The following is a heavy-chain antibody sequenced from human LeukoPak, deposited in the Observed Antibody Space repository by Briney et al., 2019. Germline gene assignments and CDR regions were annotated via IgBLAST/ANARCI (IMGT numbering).Heavy chain of an antibody. CDR3: ARAVTMVRGVMSAWYFDL. CDR2: IYYSGST. V-gene: IGHV4-39*07. Sequence: SETLSLTCTVSGGSISSSSYYWGWIRQPPGKGLEWIVSIYYSGSTYYNPSLKSRVTISVDTSKNQFSLKLSSVTAADTAVYYCARAVTMVRGVMSAWYFDLWGRGTLVTVSS. D-gene: IGHD3-10*01. CDR1: GGSISSSSYY. J-gene: IGHJ2*01.